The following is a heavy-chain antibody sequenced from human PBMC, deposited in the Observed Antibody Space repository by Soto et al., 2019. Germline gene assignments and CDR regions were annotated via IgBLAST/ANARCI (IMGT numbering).Heavy chain of an antibody. CDR2: ISYDGSNK. V-gene: IGHV3-30*18. D-gene: IGHD2-2*01. CDR1: GFTFSSYG. CDR3: AKGGDMVVVPAAADY. J-gene: IGHJ4*02. Sequence: GGSLRLSCAASGFTFSSYGMHWVRQAPGKGLEWVAVISYDGSNKYYADSVKGRFTISRDNSKNTLYLQMNSLRAEDTAVYYCAKGGDMVVVPAAADYWGQGTLVTVSS.